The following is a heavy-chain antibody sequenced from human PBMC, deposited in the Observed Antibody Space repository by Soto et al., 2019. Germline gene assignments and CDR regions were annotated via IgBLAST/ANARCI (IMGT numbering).Heavy chain of an antibody. CDR3: ARVSGNGGSSGYNLDY. J-gene: IGHJ4*02. D-gene: IGHD3-22*01. Sequence: QVQLVQSGAEVKKPGASMKVSCKASGYTFTSYGISWVRQAPGQGLEWMGWISAYNGNTNYAQKLQGRVTMTTDTATSTAYMELRSLRSDDTAVYYCARVSGNGGSSGYNLDYWGQGTLVTVSS. V-gene: IGHV1-18*01. CDR2: ISAYNGNT. CDR1: GYTFTSYG.